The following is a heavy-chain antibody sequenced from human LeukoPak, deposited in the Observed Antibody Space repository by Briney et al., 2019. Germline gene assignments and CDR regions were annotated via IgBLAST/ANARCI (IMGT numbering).Heavy chain of an antibody. J-gene: IGHJ2*01. CDR2: ISSRGSTI. CDR3: ARNYYDSSGYYYFLRYFDL. Sequence: GGSLRLSCAASGFTFSSYEMSWVRQAPGKGLEWVSYISSRGSTIYYADSVKGRFTISRDNAKNSLYLQMNSLRAEDTAVYYCARNYYDSSGYYYFLRYFDLWGRGTLVSVSS. D-gene: IGHD3-22*01. V-gene: IGHV3-48*03. CDR1: GFTFSSYE.